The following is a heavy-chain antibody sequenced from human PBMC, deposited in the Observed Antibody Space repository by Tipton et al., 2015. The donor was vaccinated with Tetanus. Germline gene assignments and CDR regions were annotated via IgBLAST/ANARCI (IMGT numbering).Heavy chain of an antibody. CDR2: IFSGGTT. Sequence: TLSLTCTVAGDSISSGGYYWNWVRQNPGKGLEWLGYIFSGGTTFYSPSLNGRVSMSLDTSKNLFALRLAPVTAADTAVYYCARDRHPYRISGAFRGNDALDIWGPGALVTVSS. J-gene: IGHJ3*02. D-gene: IGHD1-26*01. CDR3: ARDRHPYRISGAFRGNDALDI. CDR1: GDSISSGGYY. V-gene: IGHV4-31*03.